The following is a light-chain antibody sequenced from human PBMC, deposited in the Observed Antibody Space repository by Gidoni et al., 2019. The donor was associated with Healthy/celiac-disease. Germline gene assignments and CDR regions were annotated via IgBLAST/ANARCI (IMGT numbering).Light chain of an antibody. CDR3: AAGDDSLNGPV. CDR1: SSNIGSNN. CDR2: SNN. V-gene: IGLV1-44*01. J-gene: IGLJ3*02. Sequence: QSVLTQPPSASGTPGPRFTISCSGSSSNIGSNNVNWYQQLPGTAPKLLIYSNNQRHSGVPDRFSGSKSGTSASLAISGLQAEDEADYYCAAGDDSLNGPVFGGGTKLTVL.